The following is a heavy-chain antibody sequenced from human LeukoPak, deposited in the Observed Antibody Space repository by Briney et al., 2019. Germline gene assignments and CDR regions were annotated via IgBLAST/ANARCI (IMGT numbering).Heavy chain of an antibody. CDR2: ISSSSSYT. D-gene: IGHD2-2*01. CDR3: AREVVVPAAMVSRWFDP. Sequence: PGGSLRLSCAASGFTFSDYYMSWIRQAPGKGLEWVSYISSSSSYTNYADSVKGRFTISRDNAKNSLYLQMNSLRAEDTAVYYCAREVVVPAAMVSRWFDPWGQGTLVTVSS. V-gene: IGHV3-11*06. J-gene: IGHJ5*02. CDR1: GFTFSDYY.